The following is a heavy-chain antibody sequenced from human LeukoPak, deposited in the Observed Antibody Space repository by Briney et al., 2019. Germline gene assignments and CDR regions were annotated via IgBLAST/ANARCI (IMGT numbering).Heavy chain of an antibody. CDR1: GFSFDDYG. Sequence: GSLRLSCAASGFSFDDYGMSWVRQAPEKGLEWVSDINWNGGSTGYADSVKGRFTISRDNVKKSMYLQMNSLRAEDTALYHCARVGFAGNTFDYWGQGILVSVSS. CDR3: ARVGFAGNTFDY. CDR2: INWNGGST. J-gene: IGHJ4*02. V-gene: IGHV3-20*01. D-gene: IGHD1-1*01.